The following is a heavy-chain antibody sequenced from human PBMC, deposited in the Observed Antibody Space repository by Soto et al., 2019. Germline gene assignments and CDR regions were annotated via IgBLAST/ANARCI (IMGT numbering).Heavy chain of an antibody. CDR3: ARVPLP. J-gene: IGHJ5*02. CDR1: GGSISSSNYY. CDR2: IYHSGST. V-gene: IGHV4-39*07. Sequence: PSETLSLTCSISGGSISSSNYYWGWIRQPPGKGLEWIGYIYHSGSTYYNPSLKSRVTISVDRSKNQFSLKLSSVTAADTAVYYCARVPLPWGQGTLVTVS.